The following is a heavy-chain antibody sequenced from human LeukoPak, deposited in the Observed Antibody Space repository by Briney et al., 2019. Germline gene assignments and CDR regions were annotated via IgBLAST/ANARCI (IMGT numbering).Heavy chain of an antibody. D-gene: IGHD1-14*01. CDR1: GFTFDDYA. CDR3: AKQGSEPYYFDY. CDR2: ISWNSGSI. V-gene: IGHV3-9*01. Sequence: GGSLRLSCAASGFTFDDYAMHWVRQAPGQGLEWVSGISWNSGSIGYADSVKGRFTISRDNAKNSLYLQMNSLRAEDTALYYCAKQGSEPYYFDYWGQGTLVTVSS. J-gene: IGHJ4*02.